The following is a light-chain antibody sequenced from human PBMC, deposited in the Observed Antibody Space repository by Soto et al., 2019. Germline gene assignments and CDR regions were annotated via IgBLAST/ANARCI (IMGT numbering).Light chain of an antibody. CDR3: SSYTSSTTRV. CDR1: NSDIGGYNY. Sequence: QSALTQPASVSGSPGLSITISCTGTNSDIGGYNYVSWYQQHPGKAPKLMIYEVINRPSGVSNRFSGSKSGNTASLTISGLQAEDEADYYCSSYTSSTTRVFGTGTKLTVL. CDR2: EVI. V-gene: IGLV2-14*01. J-gene: IGLJ1*01.